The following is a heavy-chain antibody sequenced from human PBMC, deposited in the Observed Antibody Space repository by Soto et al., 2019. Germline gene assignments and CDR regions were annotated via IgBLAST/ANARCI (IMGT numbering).Heavy chain of an antibody. CDR1: GYTFSAYY. D-gene: IGHD3-22*01. Sequence: GASVKVSCKTSGYTFSAYYMHWVRQAPGQGLEWMGWINPKSGGTLYAQKFQGRVTMTRDTSISTAYMELSRLRSDDTAVYYCARGGTFAYDTSGYSVYWRQRTLVTVSS. J-gene: IGHJ4*02. CDR3: ARGGTFAYDTSGYSVY. CDR2: INPKSGGT. V-gene: IGHV1-2*02.